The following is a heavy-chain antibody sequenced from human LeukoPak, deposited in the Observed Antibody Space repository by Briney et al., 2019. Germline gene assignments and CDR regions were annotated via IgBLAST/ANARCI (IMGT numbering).Heavy chain of an antibody. Sequence: GGSLRLSCAASGFTFSNYGMSWVRQAPGKGLEWVSAISDTGGTTYYADSVKGRFTISRDNSKNTLYLQMNSLRAEDTAVYYCAKSLSGRSAFDIWGQGTMVTVSS. V-gene: IGHV3-23*01. CDR2: ISDTGGTT. D-gene: IGHD1-26*01. CDR1: GFTFSNYG. J-gene: IGHJ3*02. CDR3: AKSLSGRSAFDI.